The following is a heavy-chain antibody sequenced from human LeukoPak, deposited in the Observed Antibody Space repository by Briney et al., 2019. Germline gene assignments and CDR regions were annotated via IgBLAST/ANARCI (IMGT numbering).Heavy chain of an antibody. D-gene: IGHD6-19*01. CDR3: ARDSRGGSGWYGYFDL. Sequence: PGESLRLSCAASDFMFATYTMNWVRQAPGKGLEWVSYISPSTFSIYYADSVKGRFTISRDNAKNSLYLQMNSLRAEDTAIYYCARDSRGGSGWYGYFDLWGRGTLVTVSS. V-gene: IGHV3-21*01. CDR1: DFMFATYT. CDR2: ISPSTFSI. J-gene: IGHJ2*01.